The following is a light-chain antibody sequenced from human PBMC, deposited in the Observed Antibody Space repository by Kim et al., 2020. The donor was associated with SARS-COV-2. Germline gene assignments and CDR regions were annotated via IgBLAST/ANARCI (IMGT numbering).Light chain of an antibody. CDR3: RHFDTYSPWT. CDR2: TTS. Sequence: DIQMTQSPSTLSASVGDRVTITCRASQTISNWLAWYQQKPGKAPKLLIYTTSHLETGVPSRFSGSGSGTEFTLTISSLQPDDFATYYCRHFDTYSPWTFGQGTKV. J-gene: IGKJ1*01. CDR1: QTISNW. V-gene: IGKV1-5*03.